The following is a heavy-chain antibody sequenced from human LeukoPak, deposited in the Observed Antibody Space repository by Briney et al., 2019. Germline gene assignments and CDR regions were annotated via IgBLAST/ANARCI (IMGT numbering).Heavy chain of an antibody. J-gene: IGHJ4*02. Sequence: PGGSLRLSCAASGFTFSSFSMNWVRQAPGKGLEWVSSISSSSSYIYYADSVKGRFTISRDNAKNSLYLQMNSLRAEDTAVYYCARSVIVVVPFDYWGQGTLVTVSS. CDR3: ARSVIVVVPFDY. V-gene: IGHV3-21*01. D-gene: IGHD2-2*01. CDR1: GFTFSSFS. CDR2: ISSSSSYI.